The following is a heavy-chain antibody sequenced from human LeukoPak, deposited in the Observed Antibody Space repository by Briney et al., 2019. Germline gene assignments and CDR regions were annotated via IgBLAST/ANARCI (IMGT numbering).Heavy chain of an antibody. CDR2: IYPGDSDT. CDR3: ARYYYGSGSENWFDP. CDR1: GYSFTCYW. Sequence: GESLKISCKGSGYSFTCYWIGWVRQMPGKGLEWMGIIYPGDSDTRYSPSFQGQVTISADKSISTAYLQWSSLKASDTAMYYCARYYYGSGSENWFDPWGQGTLVTVSS. V-gene: IGHV5-51*01. D-gene: IGHD3-10*01. J-gene: IGHJ5*02.